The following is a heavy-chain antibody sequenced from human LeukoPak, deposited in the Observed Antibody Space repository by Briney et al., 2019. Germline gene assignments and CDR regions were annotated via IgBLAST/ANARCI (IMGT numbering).Heavy chain of an antibody. V-gene: IGHV5-51*01. CDR1: GYSFTSYW. Sequence: GESLKISCKGSGYSFTSYWIGWVRQMPGKGLEWMGIIYPGDSDTRYSPSFQGQVTISADKSISTAYLQWSSLKASDTAMYYCARHYCSGGSCYSIFDYWGQGTLVTVSS. D-gene: IGHD2-15*01. J-gene: IGHJ4*02. CDR3: ARHYCSGGSCYSIFDY. CDR2: IYPGDSDT.